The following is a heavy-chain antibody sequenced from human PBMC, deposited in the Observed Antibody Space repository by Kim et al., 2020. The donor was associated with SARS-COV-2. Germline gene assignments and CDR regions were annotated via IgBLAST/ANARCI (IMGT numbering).Heavy chain of an antibody. CDR3: ARVVHNSRCYGSGSYGVY. J-gene: IGHJ4*02. CDR2: INHSGST. V-gene: IGHV4-34*01. Sequence: SETLSLTCAVYGGSFSGYYWSWIRQPPGKGLEWIGEINHSGSTNYNPSLKSRVTISVDTSKNQFSLKLSSVTAADTAVYYCARVVHNSRCYGSGSYGVYWGQGTLVTVSS. D-gene: IGHD3-10*01. CDR1: GGSFSGYY.